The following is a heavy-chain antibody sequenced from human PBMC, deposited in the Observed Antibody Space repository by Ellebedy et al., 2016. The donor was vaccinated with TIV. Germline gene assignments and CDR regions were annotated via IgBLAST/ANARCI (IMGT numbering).Heavy chain of an antibody. CDR2: ISAYNGNT. D-gene: IGHD4-17*01. V-gene: IGHV1-18*01. J-gene: IGHJ6*02. CDR1: GYTFTSYG. Sequence: AASVKVSCKASGYTFTSYGISWVRQAPGQGLEWMGWISAYNGNTNYAQKLQGRVTMTTDTSTSTAYMELRSLRSDDTAVYYCASYEYGDYVDTVNYGMDVWGQGTTVTVSS. CDR3: ASYEYGDYVDTVNYGMDV.